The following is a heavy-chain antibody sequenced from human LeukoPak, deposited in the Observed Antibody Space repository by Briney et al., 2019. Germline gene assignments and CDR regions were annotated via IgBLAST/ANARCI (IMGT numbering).Heavy chain of an antibody. Sequence: ASVKVSCKASGYTFTSYDINWVRQATGQGIEWMGWMNPNSGNTGYAQKFQGRVTMTRNTSISTAYMELSSLRSEDTAVYYCARMSWETGGGYFDLWGRGTLVTVSS. D-gene: IGHD1-26*01. CDR2: MNPNSGNT. J-gene: IGHJ2*01. CDR3: ARMSWETGGGYFDL. V-gene: IGHV1-8*01. CDR1: GYTFTSYD.